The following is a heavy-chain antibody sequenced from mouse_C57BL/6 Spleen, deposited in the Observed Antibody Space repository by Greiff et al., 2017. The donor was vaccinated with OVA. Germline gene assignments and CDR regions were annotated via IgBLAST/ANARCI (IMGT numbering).Heavy chain of an antibody. CDR1: GYSITSGYY. J-gene: IGHJ2*01. D-gene: IGHD2-1*01. Sequence: ESGPGLVKPSQSLSLTCSVTGYSITSGYYWNWLRQFPGNKLEWMGYISYDGSNNYNPSLKNRISITRDTSKNQFFLKLNSMTTEDTATYYCARDLPADYWGQGTTLTVSS. V-gene: IGHV3-6*01. CDR2: ISYDGSN. CDR3: ARDLPADY.